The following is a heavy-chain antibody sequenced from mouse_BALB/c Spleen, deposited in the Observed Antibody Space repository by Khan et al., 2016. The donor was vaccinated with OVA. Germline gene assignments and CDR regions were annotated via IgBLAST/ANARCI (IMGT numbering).Heavy chain of an antibody. J-gene: IGHJ2*01. CDR3: AREEALYHLDH. Sequence: VQLQQSGAELVRPGASVKLSCKTSGYIFTSYWIHWVKQRSGQGLEWIARIYPGNDNSYYNEKFKDKATLTEDKSSSTAYMQLSRLTSEDSDVYFCAREEALYHLDHWGQGTTLTVPS. CDR2: IYPGNDNS. CDR1: GYIFTSYW. D-gene: IGHD3-2*02. V-gene: IGHV1S132*01.